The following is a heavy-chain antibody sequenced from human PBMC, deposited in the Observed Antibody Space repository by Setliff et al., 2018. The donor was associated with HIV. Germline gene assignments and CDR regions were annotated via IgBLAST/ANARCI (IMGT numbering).Heavy chain of an antibody. Sequence: SETLSLTCSVSGGSISSGSYYWTWIRQPAGKGPEWIGHIYTNGYTNYNPSLKSRVTISVHTSKNQFSLRLTSVTAADTAVYYCARAPPGIQIDAFDVWGEGTMVTVSS. CDR3: ARAPPGIQIDAFDV. CDR1: GGSISSGSYY. CDR2: IYTNGYT. J-gene: IGHJ3*01. V-gene: IGHV4-61*09.